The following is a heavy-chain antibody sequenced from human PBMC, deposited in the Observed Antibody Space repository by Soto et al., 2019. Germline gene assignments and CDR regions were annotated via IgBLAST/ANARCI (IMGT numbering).Heavy chain of an antibody. Sequence: SGPTLVNPKETLTLTCTVAGFSLSNARMGVSWIRQPPGKALEWLAHIFSNDEKSYSTSLKSRLTISKDTSKSQVVLTMNNMDPVDTATYYCARSSYYYHSRGYYYFDYWGQGTLVTVSS. D-gene: IGHD3-22*01. J-gene: IGHJ4*02. CDR2: IFSNDEK. CDR3: ARSSYYYHSRGYYYFDY. CDR1: GFSLSNARMG. V-gene: IGHV2-26*01.